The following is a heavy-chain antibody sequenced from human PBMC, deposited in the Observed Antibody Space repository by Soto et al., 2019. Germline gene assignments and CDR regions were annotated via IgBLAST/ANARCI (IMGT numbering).Heavy chain of an antibody. D-gene: IGHD5-18*01. V-gene: IGHV4-31*03. J-gene: IGHJ4*02. Sequence: PSETLSLTCTVSGGSISREGYYWSWFRQLPGKGLEWIGDIYYSGTTYHNPSLRSRLTISGDASKNQFSLKLSSVTDADTALYYCARGRGYSYGPYYFAYCGQGTLVTVS. CDR3: ARGRGYSYGPYYFAY. CDR2: IYYSGTT. CDR1: GGSISREGYY.